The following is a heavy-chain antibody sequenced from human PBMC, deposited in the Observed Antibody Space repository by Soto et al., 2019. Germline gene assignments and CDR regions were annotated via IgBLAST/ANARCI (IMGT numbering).Heavy chain of an antibody. CDR1: GFTFSNAW. Sequence: GGSLRLSCAASGFTFSNAWMNWVRQAPGKGLEWVGRIKSKTDGGTTDYAAPVKGRFTISRDDSKNMLYLQMNSRKTEETAVYYCTTGGGILTGYYYRASAFDIWGQGTMVTVSS. D-gene: IGHD3-9*01. CDR2: IKSKTDGGTT. CDR3: TTGGGILTGYYYRASAFDI. J-gene: IGHJ3*02. V-gene: IGHV3-15*07.